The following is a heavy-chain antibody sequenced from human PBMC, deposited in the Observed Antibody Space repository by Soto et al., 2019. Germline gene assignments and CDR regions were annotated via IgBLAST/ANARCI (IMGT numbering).Heavy chain of an antibody. D-gene: IGHD5-18*01. Sequence: ASVKVSCKASGYTFTSYYMHWVRQAPGQGLEWMGIINPSGGSTSYAQKFQGRVTMTRDTSTSTVYMELSGLRSEDTAVYYCARDRERAMALREGGWFAPWGQGTLVTVSS. CDR2: INPSGGST. CDR3: ARDRERAMALREGGWFAP. J-gene: IGHJ5*02. CDR1: GYTFTSYY. V-gene: IGHV1-46*03.